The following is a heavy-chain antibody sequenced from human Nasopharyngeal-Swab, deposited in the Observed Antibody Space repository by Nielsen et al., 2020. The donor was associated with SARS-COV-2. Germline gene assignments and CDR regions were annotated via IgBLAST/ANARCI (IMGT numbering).Heavy chain of an antibody. CDR1: GFTFSSYA. Sequence: GGSLRPSCAASGFTFSSYAMSWVRQAPGKGLEWVSAISGSGGSTYYADSVKGRFTISRDNSKNTLYLQMNSLRAEDTAVYYCAKDGMVRGAFDIWGQGTMVTVSS. D-gene: IGHD5-18*01. CDR3: AKDGMVRGAFDI. V-gene: IGHV3-23*01. CDR2: ISGSGGST. J-gene: IGHJ3*02.